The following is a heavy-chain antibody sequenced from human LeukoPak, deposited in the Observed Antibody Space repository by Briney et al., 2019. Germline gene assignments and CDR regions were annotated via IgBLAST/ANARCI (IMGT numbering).Heavy chain of an antibody. J-gene: IGHJ3*02. CDR3: ASSIGFRSWDAFDI. Sequence: PGGSLRLSCAASGFTFSSYWMHWVRQAPGKGLVWASRINSDGSSTSYADSVKGRFTISRDNAKNTLYLQMNSLRAEDTAVYFCASSIGFRSWDAFDIWGQGTMVAVSS. D-gene: IGHD3-10*01. V-gene: IGHV3-74*01. CDR1: GFTFSSYW. CDR2: INSDGSST.